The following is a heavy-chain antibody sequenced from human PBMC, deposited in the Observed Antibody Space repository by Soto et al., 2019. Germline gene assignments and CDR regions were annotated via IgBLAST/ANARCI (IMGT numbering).Heavy chain of an antibody. D-gene: IGHD2-2*01. CDR3: ARWVRVVPAAPLGDYYYGMAV. CDR1: GGSFSGYY. Sequence: QVQLQQWGAGLLKPSETLSLTCAVYGGSFSGYYWSWIRQPPGKGLEWIGEINHSGSTTYNPSLKSGVTISVHTSKNQFSLKLISVTAADTAVYYCARWVRVVPAAPLGDYYYGMAVWGQGTTVTVSS. CDR2: INHSGST. V-gene: IGHV4-34*01. J-gene: IGHJ6*02.